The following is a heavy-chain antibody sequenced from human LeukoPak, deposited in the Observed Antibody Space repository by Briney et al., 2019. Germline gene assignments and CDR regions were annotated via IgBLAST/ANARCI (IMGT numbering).Heavy chain of an antibody. Sequence: SETLSLTCTVSGGSISSSSYYWGWIRQPPGKGLEWIGSIYYSGSTYYNPSLKSRVTISVDTSKNQFSLKLSSVTAADTAVYYCARDTRIYCSSTSCPEIDAFDIWGQGTMVTVSS. CDR1: GGSISSSSYY. D-gene: IGHD2-2*01. CDR2: IYYSGST. V-gene: IGHV4-39*07. CDR3: ARDTRIYCSSTSCPEIDAFDI. J-gene: IGHJ3*02.